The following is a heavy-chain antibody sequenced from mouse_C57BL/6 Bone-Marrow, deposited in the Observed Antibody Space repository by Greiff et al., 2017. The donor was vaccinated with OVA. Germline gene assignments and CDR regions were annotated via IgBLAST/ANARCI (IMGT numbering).Heavy chain of an antibody. D-gene: IGHD2-2*01. CDR2: ISNKANGYTT. V-gene: IGHV7-3*01. J-gene: IGHJ3*01. CDR1: GFTFTDYY. CDR3: ASPLYGYDIAY. Sequence: EVQRVESGGGLVQPGGSLSLSCAASGFTFTDYYMSWVRQPPGKALEWLGFISNKANGYTTEYSASVKGRFTISRDNSQSILYLQMNALRAEDSATYYCASPLYGYDIAYWGQGTLVTVSA.